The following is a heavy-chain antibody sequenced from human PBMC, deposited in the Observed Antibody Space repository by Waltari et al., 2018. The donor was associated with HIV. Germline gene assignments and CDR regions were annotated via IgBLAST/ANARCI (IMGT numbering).Heavy chain of an antibody. Sequence: QVQLQESGPGLVKPSETLSLTCTVSGYSISSGYYWGWIRQPPGKGLEWIGSIYHSGSTYYNPSLKSRVTISVDTSKNQFSLKLSSVTAADTAVYYCARDLYCSGGSCYEDYWGQGTLVTVSS. J-gene: IGHJ4*02. CDR2: IYHSGST. CDR3: ARDLYCSGGSCYEDY. V-gene: IGHV4-38-2*02. CDR1: GYSISSGYY. D-gene: IGHD2-15*01.